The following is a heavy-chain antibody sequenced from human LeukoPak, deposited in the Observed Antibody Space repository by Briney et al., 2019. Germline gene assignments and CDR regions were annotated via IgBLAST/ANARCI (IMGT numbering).Heavy chain of an antibody. CDR3: ARVLDSSSSRYQSFNY. CDR2: IKQDESEK. Sequence: GGSLRLSCAASGFTFSSYWMTWVRQAPGKGLEWVANIKQDESEKYYVDSVKGRFTISRDNAKNSLYLQMNRLKAEDTAVYYCARVLDSSSSRYQSFNYWGQGTLVSVSS. V-gene: IGHV3-7*01. D-gene: IGHD2-15*01. J-gene: IGHJ4*02. CDR1: GFTFSSYW.